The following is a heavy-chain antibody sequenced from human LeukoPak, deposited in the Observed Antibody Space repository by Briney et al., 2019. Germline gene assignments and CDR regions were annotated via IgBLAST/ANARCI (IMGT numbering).Heavy chain of an antibody. CDR3: ARTPARSGWAYYFDY. CDR1: GDSIRSDR. Sequence: SETLSLTCAVSGDSIRSDRWNWIRQIPGKGLEWIGYIYHTATTNYNHSFRTRVTMSLDTSNNQFSLRLTSVTAADTAVYYCARTPARSGWAYYFDYWGQGALVTVSS. CDR2: IYHTATT. D-gene: IGHD6-19*01. J-gene: IGHJ4*02. V-gene: IGHV4-4*09.